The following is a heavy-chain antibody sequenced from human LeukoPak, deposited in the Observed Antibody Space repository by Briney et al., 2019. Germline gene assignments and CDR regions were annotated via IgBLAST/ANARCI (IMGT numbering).Heavy chain of an antibody. CDR3: AKGSSEWELLV. D-gene: IGHD1-26*01. V-gene: IGHV3-23*01. Sequence: GGSLRLSCAASGFTFGSYAMSWVRQAPGKGLEWVSAISGSGGSTYYADSVKGRFTISRDNSKNTPYLQMNSLRAEDTAVYYCAKGSSEWELLVWGQGTLVTVSS. J-gene: IGHJ4*02. CDR2: ISGSGGST. CDR1: GFTFGSYA.